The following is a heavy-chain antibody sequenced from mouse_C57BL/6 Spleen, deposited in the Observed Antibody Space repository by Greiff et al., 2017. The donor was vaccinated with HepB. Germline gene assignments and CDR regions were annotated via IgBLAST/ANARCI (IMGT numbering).Heavy chain of an antibody. CDR1: GFNIKDDY. V-gene: IGHV14-4*01. Sequence: EVQLVESGAELVRPGASVKLSCTASGFNIKDDYMHWVKQRPEQGLEWIGWIDPENGDTEYASKFQGKATITADTSSNTAYLQLSSLTSEDTAVYYCTTGSYQDWYFDVWGTGTTVTVSS. CDR3: TTGSYQDWYFDV. CDR2: IDPENGDT. J-gene: IGHJ1*03.